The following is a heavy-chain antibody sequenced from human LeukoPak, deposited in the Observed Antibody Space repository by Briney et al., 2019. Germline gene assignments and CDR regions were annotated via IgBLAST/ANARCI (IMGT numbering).Heavy chain of an antibody. CDR2: INSDGSST. V-gene: IGHV3-74*01. Sequence: GGSLRLSCAASGFTFSSYWMHWVRQAPGGGLVWVSRINSDGSSTSYADSVNGRFTISRDNAKNTLYLLKNILRDDDKAVYYRASGYRYIDYWGQGTLVTVSS. CDR1: GFTFSSYW. CDR3: ASGYRYIDY. J-gene: IGHJ4*02. D-gene: IGHD2-2*03.